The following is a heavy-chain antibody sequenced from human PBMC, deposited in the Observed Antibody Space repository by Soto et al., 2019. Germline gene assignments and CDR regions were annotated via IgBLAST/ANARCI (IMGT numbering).Heavy chain of an antibody. D-gene: IGHD4-17*01. CDR2: IYYSGST. Sequence: SETLSLTCTVSGGSISSSSYYWGWIRQPPGKGLEWIGSIYYSGSTYYNPSLKSRVTISVDTSKNQFSLKLSSVTAADTAVYYCARLLRVRAFDIWGQGTMVTDS. CDR1: GGSISSSSYY. CDR3: ARLLRVRAFDI. J-gene: IGHJ3*02. V-gene: IGHV4-39*01.